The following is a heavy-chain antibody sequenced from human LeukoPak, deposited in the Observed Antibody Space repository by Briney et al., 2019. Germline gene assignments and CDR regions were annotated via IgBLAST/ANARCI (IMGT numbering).Heavy chain of an antibody. Sequence: EASVKVSCKASGYTFTGYYIHWVRQAPGQGLEWMGWINPNSGGTNYAQKFQGRVAMTRDTSISTAYMELSRLRSDDTAVYYCARSYSSSWYDMSAFDIWGQGTMVTVSS. V-gene: IGHV1-2*02. CDR1: GYTFTGYY. CDR2: INPNSGGT. D-gene: IGHD6-13*01. CDR3: ARSYSSSWYDMSAFDI. J-gene: IGHJ3*02.